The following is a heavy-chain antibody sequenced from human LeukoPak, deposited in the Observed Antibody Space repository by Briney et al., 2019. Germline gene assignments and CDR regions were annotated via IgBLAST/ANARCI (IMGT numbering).Heavy chain of an antibody. J-gene: IGHJ6*02. V-gene: IGHV4-59*08. D-gene: IGHD3-3*01. Sequence: SETLSLTCTVSGGSITSYFWSWLRQPPGKALEWLGYIYYSGSTNYTPSLKSRVTISVDTSKNQFSLKLSSVTAADTAVYYCARQGRDYDFWSGYYNHYYYYGMDVWGQGTTVTVSS. CDR2: IYYSGST. CDR3: ARQGRDYDFWSGYYNHYYYYGMDV. CDR1: GGSITSYF.